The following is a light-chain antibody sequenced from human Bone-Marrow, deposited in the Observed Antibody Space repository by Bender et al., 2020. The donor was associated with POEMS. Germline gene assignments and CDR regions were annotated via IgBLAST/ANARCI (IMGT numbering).Light chain of an antibody. CDR1: GSNIGGYP. CDR3: SSYADNSVWV. V-gene: IGLV1-44*01. Sequence: QSVLTQPPSVSGTPGQRVTISCSGSGSNIGGYPVNWYQQLPGTAPKLLIYRSSRRPSGVPDRFSDSNSGNTATLTISGLQAEDEALYYCSSYADNSVWVFGGGTKLTVL. J-gene: IGLJ3*02. CDR2: RSS.